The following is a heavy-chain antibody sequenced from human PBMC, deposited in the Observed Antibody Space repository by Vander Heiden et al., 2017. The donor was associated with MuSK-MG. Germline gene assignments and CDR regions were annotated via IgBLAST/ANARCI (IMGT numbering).Heavy chain of an antibody. CDR1: GLTFGSYG. V-gene: IGHV3-23*01. J-gene: IGHJ4*02. D-gene: IGHD2-21*02. Sequence: EVQLLESGGGLAQFGGSLRLSCAVSGLTFGSYGMSWVRQAPGKGLEWVSSISGSGGMKFYTDSVKGRFTVSRDNSKNTLFLQMNSLRADDTALYYCVKRPKTAADGPFDYWGQGTLVTVSS. CDR3: VKRPKTAADGPFDY. CDR2: ISGSGGMK.